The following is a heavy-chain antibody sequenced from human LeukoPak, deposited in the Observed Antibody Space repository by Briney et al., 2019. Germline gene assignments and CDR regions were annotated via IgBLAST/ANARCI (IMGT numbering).Heavy chain of an antibody. CDR2: IYYSGST. D-gene: IGHD5-18*01. CDR1: GGSISSYY. CDR3: ARSARRNTGRGYSYGYRGYCFDY. J-gene: IGHJ4*02. V-gene: IGHV4-59*08. Sequence: SETLSLTCTVSGGSISSYYWSWIRQPPGKGLEWIGYIYYSGSTNYNPSLKSRVTISVDTSKNQFSLKLSSVTAADTAVYYCARSARRNTGRGYSYGYRGYCFDYWGQGTLVTVSS.